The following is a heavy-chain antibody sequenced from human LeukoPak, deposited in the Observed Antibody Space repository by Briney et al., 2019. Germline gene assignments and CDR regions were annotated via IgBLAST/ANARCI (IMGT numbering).Heavy chain of an antibody. Sequence: GASVKVSCKVSGYTLTELSMHWVRQAPGKGLEWMGGFDPEDGETIYAQKFQGRVTITADKSTSTAYMELSSLRSEDTAVYYCAREYYYGSDGYYYGMDVWGQGTTVTVSS. CDR3: AREYYYGSDGYYYGMDV. CDR1: GYTLTELS. CDR2: FDPEDGET. J-gene: IGHJ6*02. D-gene: IGHD3-10*01. V-gene: IGHV1-24*01.